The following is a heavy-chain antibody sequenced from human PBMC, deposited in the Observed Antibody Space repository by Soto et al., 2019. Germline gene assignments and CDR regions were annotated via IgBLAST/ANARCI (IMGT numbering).Heavy chain of an antibody. CDR1: GFTFRYYW. CDR2: INNDGSDT. V-gene: IGHV3-74*01. Sequence: EVHLVESGGGLVQPGGSLRLSCAASGFTFRYYWLHWVRQVPGRGPVWVSGINNDGSDTFYADFVEGRFTISRENAKNTVYLEMDRRRAEDTAVYYCGSLFEFWGQGTLVTVPS. CDR3: GSLFEF. J-gene: IGHJ4*02.